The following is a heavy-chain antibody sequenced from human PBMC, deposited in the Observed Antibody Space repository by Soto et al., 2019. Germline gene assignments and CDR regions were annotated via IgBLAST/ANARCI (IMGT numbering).Heavy chain of an antibody. J-gene: IGHJ4*02. V-gene: IGHV3-23*01. CDR2: ISGSDDST. CDR3: AKRSSSSTFDY. D-gene: IGHD6-6*01. Sequence: HPGGSLGLSCAASGFSFSSYAVSWVRQAPGKGLEWVSVISGSDDSTYYADSVKGRFTISRDNSKNTLYLQMNSLRAEDTAVYYCAKRSSSSTFDYWGQGTLVTVSS. CDR1: GFSFSSYA.